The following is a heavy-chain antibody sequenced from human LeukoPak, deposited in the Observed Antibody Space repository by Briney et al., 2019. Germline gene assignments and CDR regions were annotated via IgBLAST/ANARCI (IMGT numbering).Heavy chain of an antibody. V-gene: IGHV4-31*03. J-gene: IGHJ1*01. D-gene: IGHD4-17*01. Sequence: PSETLSLTCTVSDGSISSGGYYWSWIRQHPGKGLEWIGYIYYSGSTYYNPSLKSRVTISVDTSKNQFSLKLSSVTAADTAVYYCARDGLGYGVTQHVEYFQHWGQGTLVTVSS. CDR1: DGSISSGGYY. CDR3: ARDGLGYGVTQHVEYFQH. CDR2: IYYSGST.